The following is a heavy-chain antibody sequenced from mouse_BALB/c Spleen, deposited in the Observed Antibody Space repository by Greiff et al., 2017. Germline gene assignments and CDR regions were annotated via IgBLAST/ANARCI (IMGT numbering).Heavy chain of an antibody. CDR3: TRPWIYYYGSSYWYFDV. V-gene: IGHV6-6*02. D-gene: IGHD1-1*01. CDR1: GFTFSNYW. CDR2: IRLKSNNYAT. J-gene: IGHJ1*01. Sequence: EVQGVESGGGLVQPGGSMKLSCVASGFTFSNYWMNWVRQSPEKGLEWVAEIRLKSNNYATHYAESVKGRFTISRDDSKSSVYLQMNNLRAEDTGIYYCTRPWIYYYGSSYWYFDVWGAGTTVTVSS.